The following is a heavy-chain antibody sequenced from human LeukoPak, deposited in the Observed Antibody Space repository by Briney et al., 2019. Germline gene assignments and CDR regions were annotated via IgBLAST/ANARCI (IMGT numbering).Heavy chain of an antibody. Sequence: PGESLKISCKGSGYSFTSYWISWVRQMPGKGLEWMGRIDPSDSYTNYSPSFQGHVTISADKSISTAYLQWSSLKASDSAMYYCARSGGGTYQPYYFDYWGQGTLVTVSS. J-gene: IGHJ4*02. CDR1: GYSFTSYW. CDR3: ARSGGGTYQPYYFDY. V-gene: IGHV5-10-1*01. D-gene: IGHD1-26*01. CDR2: IDPSDSYT.